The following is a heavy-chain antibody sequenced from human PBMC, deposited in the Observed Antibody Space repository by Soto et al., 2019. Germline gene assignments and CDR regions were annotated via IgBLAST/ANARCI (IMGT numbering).Heavy chain of an antibody. V-gene: IGHV4-30-4*01. CDR2: IYYSGST. D-gene: IGHD2-15*01. Sequence: PSETLSLKCTVSGGSISSGDYYWSWIRQPPGKGLEWIGYIYYSGSTYYNPSLMSQVTISVDTSKNQFSLKLSSVTAADTALYYCARCARSCSLGLWGQGTLVTVSS. J-gene: IGHJ4*02. CDR1: GGSISSGDYY. CDR3: ARCARSCSLGL.